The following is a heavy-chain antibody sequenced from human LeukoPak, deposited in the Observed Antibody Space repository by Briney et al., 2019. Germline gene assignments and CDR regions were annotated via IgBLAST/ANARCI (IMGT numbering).Heavy chain of an antibody. CDR2: INHSGST. CDR1: GGSFSGYY. V-gene: IGHV4-34*01. CDR3: ARGGGYSSFGY. D-gene: IGHD5-18*01. J-gene: IGHJ4*02. Sequence: SETLSITCAVYGGSFSGYYWSWIRQPPGKGLEWIGEINHSGSTNYNPSLKSRVTISVDTSKNQFSLKLSSVTAADTAVYYCARGGGYSSFGYWGQGTLVTVSS.